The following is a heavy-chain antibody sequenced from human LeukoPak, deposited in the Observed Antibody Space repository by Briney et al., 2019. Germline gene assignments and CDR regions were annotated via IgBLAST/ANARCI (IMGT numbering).Heavy chain of an antibody. CDR2: IYSDNT. Sequence: PGGSLRLSCTVSGFTVSSNSMSWVRQAPGKGLEWVSFIYSDNTHYSDSVKGRFTISRDNSKNTLYLQMNSLRAEDTAVYYCARDWERPGSVAFDIWGQGTMVTVSS. CDR3: ARDWERPGSVAFDI. D-gene: IGHD1-1*01. CDR1: GFTVSSNS. J-gene: IGHJ3*02. V-gene: IGHV3-53*01.